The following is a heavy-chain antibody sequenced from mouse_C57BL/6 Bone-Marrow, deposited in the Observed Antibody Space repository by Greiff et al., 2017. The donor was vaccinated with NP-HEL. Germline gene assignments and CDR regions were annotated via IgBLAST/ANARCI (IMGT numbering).Heavy chain of an antibody. CDR2: IDPSDSYT. V-gene: IGHV1-69*01. D-gene: IGHD2-3*01. Sequence: QVQLKQPGAELVMPGASVKLSCKASGYTFTSYWMHWVKQRPGQGLEWIGEIDPSDSYTNYNQKFKGKSTLTVDKSSSTAYMQLSSLTSEDSAVYYCARGWLLPFAYWGQGTLVTGSA. CDR3: ARGWLLPFAY. J-gene: IGHJ3*01. CDR1: GYTFTSYW.